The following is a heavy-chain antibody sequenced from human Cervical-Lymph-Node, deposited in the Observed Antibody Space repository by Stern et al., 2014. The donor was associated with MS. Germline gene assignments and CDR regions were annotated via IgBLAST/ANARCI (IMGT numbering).Heavy chain of an antibody. CDR3: ARPPPRRKWDDPNYGMDV. V-gene: IGHV5-51*03. CDR1: GYTFTNNW. J-gene: IGHJ6*02. Sequence: EVQLVESGAEVKKPGESLKISCKGSGYTFTNNWIAWVRQMPGKGLEWMGIIYPDDSDIRYSPSLQGQVTISADKSIRTAYLPRSSLRAGDSAVYYCARPPPRRKWDDPNYGMDVWGQGTTVTVSS. CDR2: IYPDDSDI. D-gene: IGHD1-1*01.